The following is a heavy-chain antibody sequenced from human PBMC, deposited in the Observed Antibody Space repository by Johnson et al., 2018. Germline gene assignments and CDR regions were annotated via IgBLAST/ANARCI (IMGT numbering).Heavy chain of an antibody. V-gene: IGHV3-30*18. D-gene: IGHD4-23*01. J-gene: IGHJ1*01. Sequence: QVQLVQSGGGVVQPGRSLRLSCAASGFTFSSYGMHWVRQAPGKGLEWVAVISYDGSNKYYADSVKGRFTISRDNSKNTLYLQMNSLGAEDRAGDYCGKDSGTTVVTLAEYFQHWGQGTLVTVSS. CDR1: GFTFSSYG. CDR2: ISYDGSNK. CDR3: GKDSGTTVVTLAEYFQH.